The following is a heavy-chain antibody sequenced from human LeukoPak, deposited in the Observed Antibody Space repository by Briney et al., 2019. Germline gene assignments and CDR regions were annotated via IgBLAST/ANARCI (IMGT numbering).Heavy chain of an antibody. D-gene: IGHD5-12*01. J-gene: IGHJ4*02. CDR3: ARELTSSGPDF. Sequence: GRSLRLSCAASGFTFSSYGMHWVRQAPGKGLQWVALIWYDGSNKYYADSVKGRFTISRDNAKNSLYLQMNSLRAEDTAVYYCARELTSSGPDFWGPGTLVTVSS. CDR1: GFTFSSYG. CDR2: IWYDGSNK. V-gene: IGHV3-33*01.